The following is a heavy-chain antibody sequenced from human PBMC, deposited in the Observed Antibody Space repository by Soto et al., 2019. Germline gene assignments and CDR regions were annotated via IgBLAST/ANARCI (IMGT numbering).Heavy chain of an antibody. CDR2: ILPIFPTP. CDR1: GDTFSNYI. CDR3: ARDLNHEWGYATAFNI. D-gene: IGHD3-16*01. J-gene: IGHJ3*02. V-gene: IGHV1-69*12. Sequence: QVQLVQSGAEVKRPGSSVRVSCKASGDTFSNYIFSWVRQAPGQGLEWMGGILPIFPTPNYAQKFQDRVTISADESTTTVYLELINVKLEDTAVYFCARDLNHEWGYATAFNIWGQGTMVTVSS.